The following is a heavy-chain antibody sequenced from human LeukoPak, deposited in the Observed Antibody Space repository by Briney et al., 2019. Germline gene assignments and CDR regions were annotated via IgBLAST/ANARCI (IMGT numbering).Heavy chain of an antibody. J-gene: IGHJ4*02. Sequence: GGSLRLSCAASGFTFSSYWMHWVRQAPGKGLVWVSRINSDGSSTSYADSVKGRFTISRDNAKNTLYLQMNSLRAEDTAVYYCARGRIVYGGSQGSFYYFDYWGQGTLVTVSS. CDR1: GFTFSSYW. CDR3: ARGRIVYGGSQGSFYYFDY. V-gene: IGHV3-74*01. D-gene: IGHD4-23*01. CDR2: INSDGSST.